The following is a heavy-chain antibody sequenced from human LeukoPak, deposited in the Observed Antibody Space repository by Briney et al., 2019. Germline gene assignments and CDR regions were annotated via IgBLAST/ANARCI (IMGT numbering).Heavy chain of an antibody. CDR1: GFTFSSYS. CDR3: ARDRLLWFGELGGPTFDY. J-gene: IGHJ4*02. V-gene: IGHV3-21*01. CDR2: ISSSSSYI. Sequence: GSLRLSCAASGFTFSSYSMNWVRQAPGKGLEWVSSISSSSSYIYYADSVKGRFTISRDNAKNSLYLQMNSLRAEDTAVYYCARDRLLWFGELGGPTFDYWGQGTLVTVSS. D-gene: IGHD3-10*01.